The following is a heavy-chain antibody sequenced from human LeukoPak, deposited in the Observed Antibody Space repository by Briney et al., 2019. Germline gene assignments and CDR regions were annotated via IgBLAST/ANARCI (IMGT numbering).Heavy chain of an antibody. CDR1: GGSISSSSCY. Sequence: SETLSRTCTVSGGSISSSSCYWGWIRQPPGKGLEWIGSIYYSGSTYYNPSLKSRVTISVDTSKNQFSLKLSSVTAADTAVYYCASVPSIAVAGPRANWFDPWGQGTLVTVSS. CDR2: IYYSGST. V-gene: IGHV4-39*07. CDR3: ASVPSIAVAGPRANWFDP. D-gene: IGHD6-19*01. J-gene: IGHJ5*02.